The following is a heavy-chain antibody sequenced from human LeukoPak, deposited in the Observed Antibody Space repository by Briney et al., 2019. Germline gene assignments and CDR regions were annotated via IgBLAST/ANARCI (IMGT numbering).Heavy chain of an antibody. CDR1: GGTLSSYA. CDR3: ARGYYYDSSGYQDY. V-gene: IGHV1-69*04. CDR2: IIPILGIA. Sequence: SVKVSCKASGGTLSSYAISWVRQAPGQGLEWMGRIIPILGIANYAQKFQGRVTITADKSTSTAYMELSSQRSEDTAVYYCARGYYYDSSGYQDYWGQGTLVTVSS. J-gene: IGHJ4*02. D-gene: IGHD3-22*01.